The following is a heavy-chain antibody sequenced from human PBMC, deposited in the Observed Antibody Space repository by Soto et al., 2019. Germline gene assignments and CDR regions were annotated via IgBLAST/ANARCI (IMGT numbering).Heavy chain of an antibody. J-gene: IGHJ4*02. CDR2: IYYSGST. CDR3: ARLGGVINPAIYYFDY. Sequence: PSETLSLTCTVSGGSISSSDYYWSWIRQPPGKGLEWIGYIYYSGSTYYNPSLKSRVTISVDTSKNQFSLKLSSVTAADTAVYYCARLGGVINPAIYYFDYWGQGTLVTVSS. CDR1: GGSISSSDYY. D-gene: IGHD3-10*01. V-gene: IGHV4-30-4*01.